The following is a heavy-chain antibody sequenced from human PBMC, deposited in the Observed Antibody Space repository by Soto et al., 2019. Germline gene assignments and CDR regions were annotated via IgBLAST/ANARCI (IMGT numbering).Heavy chain of an antibody. Sequence: GASVKVSCKASGFTFTSSAVQWVRQARGQRLEWIGWIVAGSGNTNYAQKFQERVTITRDMSTSTAYMELSSLRSEDTAVYYCAEDGYYYGSGSYYNPVGMDVWGQGATVTVSS. CDR2: IVAGSGNT. CDR3: AEDGYYYGSGSYYNPVGMDV. V-gene: IGHV1-58*01. D-gene: IGHD3-10*01. J-gene: IGHJ6*02. CDR1: GFTFTSSA.